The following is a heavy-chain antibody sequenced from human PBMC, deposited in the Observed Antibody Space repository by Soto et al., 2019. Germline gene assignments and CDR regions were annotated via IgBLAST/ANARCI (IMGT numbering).Heavy chain of an antibody. CDR3: ARADYDSSGYYSPLGAFDI. Sequence: SVKVSCKASGGTFSSYAISWVRQAPGQGLEWMGGIIPIFGTANYAQKFQGRVTITADESTSTAYMELSSLRSEDTAVYYCARADYDSSGYYSPLGAFDIWGQGTMVT. V-gene: IGHV1-69*13. CDR2: IIPIFGTA. D-gene: IGHD3-22*01. CDR1: GGTFSSYA. J-gene: IGHJ3*02.